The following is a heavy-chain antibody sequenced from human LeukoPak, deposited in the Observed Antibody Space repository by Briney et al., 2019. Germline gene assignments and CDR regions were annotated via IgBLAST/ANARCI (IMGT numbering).Heavy chain of an antibody. J-gene: IGHJ3*02. V-gene: IGHV4-30-2*01. CDR1: GGSTSSGGYS. CDR3: ARGGYSGYDDAFDI. CDR2: IYHSGST. Sequence: SQTLSLTCAVSGGSTSSGGYSWSWIRQPPGKGLEWIGYIYHSGSTYYNPSLKSRVTISVDRSKNQFSLKLSSVTAADTAVYYCARGGYSGYDDAFDIWGQGTMVTVSS. D-gene: IGHD5-12*01.